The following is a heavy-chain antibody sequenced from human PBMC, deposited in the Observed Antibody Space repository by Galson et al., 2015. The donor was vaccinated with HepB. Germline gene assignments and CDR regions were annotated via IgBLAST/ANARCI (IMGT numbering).Heavy chain of an antibody. CDR1: GFTFSSYS. CDR2: ISSSSSTI. CDR3: ARDNPLRYFDWLSEPYNWFDP. J-gene: IGHJ5*02. D-gene: IGHD3-9*01. V-gene: IGHV3-48*01. Sequence: SLRLSCAASGFTFSSYSMNWVRQAPGKGLEWVSYISSSSSTIYYADSVKGRFTISRDNAKNSLYLQMNSLRAEDTAVYYCARDNPLRYFDWLSEPYNWFDPWGQGNLVTVSS.